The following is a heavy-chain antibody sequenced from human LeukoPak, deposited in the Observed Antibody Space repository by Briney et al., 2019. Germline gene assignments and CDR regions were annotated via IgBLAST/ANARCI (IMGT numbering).Heavy chain of an antibody. CDR3: ARGHYGLNNYFDY. Sequence: NSSETLSLTCTVSGGSISSYYWSWIRQPPGKGLEWIGYIYYSGSTNYNPSLKSRVTISVDTSKNQFSLKLSSVTAADTAVYYCARGHYGLNNYFDYWGQGTLVTVSS. D-gene: IGHD3/OR15-3a*01. CDR1: GGSISSYY. CDR2: IYYSGST. J-gene: IGHJ4*02. V-gene: IGHV4-59*12.